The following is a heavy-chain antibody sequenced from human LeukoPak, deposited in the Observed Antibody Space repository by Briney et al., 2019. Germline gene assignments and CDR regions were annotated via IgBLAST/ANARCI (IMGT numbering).Heavy chain of an antibody. CDR3: ARDRSNSRDLDN. V-gene: IGHV3-21*01. D-gene: IGHD4-11*01. J-gene: IGHJ4*02. Sequence: GGSLRLSCAASGFTFSDYSMNWVRQAPGKGLGWLSCIGSSTTSHIYYADSVKGRFTISRDNAKNSLYLQMNGLRPEDTAVYYCARDRSNSRDLDNWGQGTLVTVSS. CDR1: GFTFSDYS. CDR2: IGSSTTSHI.